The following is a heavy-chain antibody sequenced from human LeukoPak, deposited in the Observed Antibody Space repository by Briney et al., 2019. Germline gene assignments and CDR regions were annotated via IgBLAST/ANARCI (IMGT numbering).Heavy chain of an antibody. V-gene: IGHV3-64*01. CDR1: GFTFSSYA. J-gene: IGHJ4*02. D-gene: IGHD3-16*01. CDR2: ISSNGGST. Sequence: PGGSLGLSCAASGFTFSSYAMHWVRQAPGKGLEYVSAISSNGGSTYYANSVKGRFTISRDNSKNTLYLQMGSLRAEDMAVYYCARLGLATNWYYFDYWGQGTLVTVSS. CDR3: ARLGLATNWYYFDY.